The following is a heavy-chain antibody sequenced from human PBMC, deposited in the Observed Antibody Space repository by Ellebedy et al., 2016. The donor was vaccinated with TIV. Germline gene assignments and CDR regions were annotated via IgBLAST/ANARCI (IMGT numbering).Heavy chain of an antibody. CDR1: GGSFSGYY. CDR3: ARVRY. CDR2: INHSGST. V-gene: IGHV4-34*01. Sequence: MPGGSLRLSCAVYGGSFSGYYWSWIRQPPGKGLEWIGEINHSGSTNYNPSLKSRVTISVDTSKNQFSLKLSSVTAADTAVYYCARVRYWGQGTLVTVSS. J-gene: IGHJ4*02.